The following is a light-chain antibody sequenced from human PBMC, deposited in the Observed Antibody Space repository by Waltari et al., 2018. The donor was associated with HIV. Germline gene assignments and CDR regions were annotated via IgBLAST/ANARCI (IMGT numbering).Light chain of an antibody. V-gene: IGKV3-20*01. CDR3: QQYGDSPLT. CDR1: QSVSGSY. J-gene: IGKJ4*01. Sequence: EIVLTQSPGTLSFSPGETATLSCRASQSVSGSYVAWYQQKPGQAPSLLIYGASSRATGIPDRFSGSGSGTDFTLTISRLEPEDFAVYYCQQYGDSPLTFGGGTKVEIK. CDR2: GAS.